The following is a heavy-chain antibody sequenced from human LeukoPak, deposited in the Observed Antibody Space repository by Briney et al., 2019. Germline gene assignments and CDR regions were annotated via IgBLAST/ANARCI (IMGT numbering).Heavy chain of an antibody. CDR2: INWSGVST. J-gene: IGHJ2*01. CDR1: GFSFDDYA. D-gene: IGHD5-18*01. Sequence: PGGSLRLSCAASGFSFDDYAMSWVRQAPGKGLEWVSGINWSGVSTGYADSVKGRFTISRDNTKNSLFLQLNSLRAEDTAFYYCAKGKDTLNPYWYFDVWGCGTLVSVSS. V-gene: IGHV3-20*04. CDR3: AKGKDTLNPYWYFDV.